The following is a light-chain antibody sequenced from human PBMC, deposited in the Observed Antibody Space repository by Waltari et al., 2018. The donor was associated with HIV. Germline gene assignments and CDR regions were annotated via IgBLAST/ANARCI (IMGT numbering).Light chain of an antibody. CDR1: QDISNY. V-gene: IGKV1-33*01. J-gene: IGKJ3*01. CDR3: QQYDNLPFT. CDR2: DAS. Sequence: DLQMTQSPSSLSASVGDRVTITCQASQDISNYLNLYQQKPGKAPKLLIYDASNLETGVPSRFSGSGSGTDFTFTISSLQPEDIATYYCQQYDNLPFTFGPGTKVDIK.